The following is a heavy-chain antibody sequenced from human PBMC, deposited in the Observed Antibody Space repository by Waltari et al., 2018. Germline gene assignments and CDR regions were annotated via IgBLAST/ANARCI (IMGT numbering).Heavy chain of an antibody. D-gene: IGHD4-17*01. CDR1: GDSVSPNSAS. Sequence: QVQLQQSGPGLVKPSQTLSLTCAISGDSVSPNSASWNGIRQSPSRGREWLGRTYYRSRWYNDYAGSVKSRITISPDTSKNQFSLQLHSVTPDDTAVYYCARGYVDYILWWDHWGQGTLVTVSS. V-gene: IGHV6-1*01. CDR2: TYYRSRWYN. CDR3: ARGYVDYILWWDH. J-gene: IGHJ4*02.